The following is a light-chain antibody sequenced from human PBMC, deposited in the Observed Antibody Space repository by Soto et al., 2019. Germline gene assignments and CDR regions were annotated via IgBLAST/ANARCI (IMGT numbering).Light chain of an antibody. CDR2: GAS. V-gene: IGKV3-15*01. Sequence: EIVMTQSPATLSVSPGERATLSCRASQSVSSNLAWYQQKPGQAPRLLIYGASTRATGIPARFSGSGSGTEFTLTISSLQSEDFATYYCQQYITYSTFGQGTKVEIK. CDR1: QSVSSN. J-gene: IGKJ1*01. CDR3: QQYITYST.